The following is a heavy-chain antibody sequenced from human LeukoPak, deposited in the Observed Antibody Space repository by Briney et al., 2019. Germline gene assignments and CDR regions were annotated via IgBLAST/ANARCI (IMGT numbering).Heavy chain of an antibody. Sequence: SETLSLTCAVYGGSFSGYYWSWIRQPPGKGLEWIGEINHSGSTNYNPSLKSRVTISVDTFKNQYSLKLSSVTAADTAVYYCARNKAGCFDPWGQGTLVTVSS. V-gene: IGHV4-34*01. J-gene: IGHJ5*02. CDR3: ARNKAGCFDP. CDR2: INHSGST. D-gene: IGHD1/OR15-1a*01. CDR1: GGSFSGYY.